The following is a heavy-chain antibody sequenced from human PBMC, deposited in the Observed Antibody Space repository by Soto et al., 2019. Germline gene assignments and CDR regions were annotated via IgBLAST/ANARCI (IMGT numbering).Heavy chain of an antibody. V-gene: IGHV4-34*01. Sequence: QVQLQQWGAGLLKPSETLSLTCAVYGGSFSGYYWSWIRQPPGKGLEWIGEINHSGSTNYNPSLKSRVPISVDTSKNQFSLKLSSVTAADTAVYYCARSRRKMDSSGWYGYYYYGMDVWGQGTTVTVSS. D-gene: IGHD6-19*01. J-gene: IGHJ6*02. CDR3: ARSRRKMDSSGWYGYYYYGMDV. CDR2: INHSGST. CDR1: GGSFSGYY.